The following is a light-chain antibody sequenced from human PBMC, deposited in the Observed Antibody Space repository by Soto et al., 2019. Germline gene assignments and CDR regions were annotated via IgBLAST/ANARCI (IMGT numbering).Light chain of an antibody. V-gene: IGKV3-11*01. CDR1: QGVSRK. CDR3: QQRNNWPPVT. CDR2: DAS. J-gene: IGKJ4*01. Sequence: DIVMTQSPATLSVAPGERVTFSCRASQGVSRKLAWYQHKPGQAPRLLIYDASNRATGIPARFSGSGSGTDFTLTISSLEPEDFAVYYCQQRNNWPPVTFGGGTKVDIK.